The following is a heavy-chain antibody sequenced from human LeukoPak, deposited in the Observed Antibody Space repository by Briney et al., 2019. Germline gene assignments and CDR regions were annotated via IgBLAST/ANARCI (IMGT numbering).Heavy chain of an antibody. Sequence: SVKVSCKASGGTFSSYAISWVRQAPGQGLEWMGGIIPIFGTANYAQKFQGRVTITTDESTSTAYMELSSLRSEDTAVYYCARGTYSSSWYDAFDIWGQGTMVTVSS. D-gene: IGHD6-13*01. CDR2: IIPIFGTA. J-gene: IGHJ3*02. CDR3: ARGTYSSSWYDAFDI. CDR1: GGTFSSYA. V-gene: IGHV1-69*05.